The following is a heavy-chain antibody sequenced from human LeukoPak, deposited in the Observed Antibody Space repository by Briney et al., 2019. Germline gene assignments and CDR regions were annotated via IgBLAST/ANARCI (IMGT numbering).Heavy chain of an antibody. D-gene: IGHD6-6*01. V-gene: IGHV3-21*01. CDR2: ISSSSTYI. Sequence: GGSLRLSCTTSGFTFSTNAMNWIRQAPGKGLEWVSSISSSSTYIYYADSLKGRFTISRDNAKNSLYLQMNSLRAEDTAVYYCARDPVAARGEFEYWGQGTLVTVSS. J-gene: IGHJ4*02. CDR3: ARDPVAARGEFEY. CDR1: GFTFSTNA.